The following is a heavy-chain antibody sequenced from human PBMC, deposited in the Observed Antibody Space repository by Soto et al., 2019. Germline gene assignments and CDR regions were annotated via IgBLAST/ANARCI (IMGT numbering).Heavy chain of an antibody. D-gene: IGHD1-26*01. V-gene: IGHV6-1*01. CDR3: ARGEQYSGRIFDY. CDR2: TYYRSKWYY. J-gene: IGHJ5*01. Sequence: SPTLSLPCAIPGDSVSSNSAGWSWVRQSPSRGLEWLGRTYYRSKWYYEYAVSVRGRITINPDTSKNQYSLQLNSVTPEDTAVYFCARGEQYSGRIFDYWGQGTLVTVSS. CDR1: GDSVSSNSAG.